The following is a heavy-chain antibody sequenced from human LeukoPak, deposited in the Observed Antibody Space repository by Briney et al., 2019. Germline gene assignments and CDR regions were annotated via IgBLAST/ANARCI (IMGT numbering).Heavy chain of an antibody. CDR3: ARGGTLWCQPLPPCPFDY. V-gene: IGHV4-34*01. CDR1: GGSISSYY. J-gene: IGHJ4*02. D-gene: IGHD4/OR15-4a*01. Sequence: SETLSLTCTVSGGSISSYYWSWIRQPPGKGLEWIGEINHSGSTNYNPSLKSRVTISVDTSKNQFSLKLSSVTAADTAVYYCARGGTLWCQPLPPCPFDYWGQGTLVTVSS. CDR2: INHSGST.